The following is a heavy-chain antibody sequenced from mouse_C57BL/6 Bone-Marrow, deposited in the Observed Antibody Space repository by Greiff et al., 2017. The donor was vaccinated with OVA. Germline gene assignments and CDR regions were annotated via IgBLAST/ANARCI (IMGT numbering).Heavy chain of an antibody. CDR2: ISDGGSYT. D-gene: IGHD2-5*01. J-gene: IGHJ2*01. V-gene: IGHV5-4*01. CDR1: GFTFSCYA. CDR3: ARAPYYSNYFDY. Sequence: EVQVVESGGGLVKPGGSLKLSCAASGFTFSCYAMSWVRQTPEKRLEWVATISDGGSYTYYPDNVKGRFTISRDNAKNNLYLQMSHLKSEDTAMYYCARAPYYSNYFDYWGQGTTLTVSS.